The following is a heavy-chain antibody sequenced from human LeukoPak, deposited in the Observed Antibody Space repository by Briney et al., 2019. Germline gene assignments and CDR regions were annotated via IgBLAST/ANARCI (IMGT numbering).Heavy chain of an antibody. D-gene: IGHD6-19*01. J-gene: IGHJ6*02. V-gene: IGHV3-23*01. CDR1: GFTFNSYA. CDR3: AKDGPGSGWSGGMDV. Sequence: PGGSLRLSCAASGFTFNSYAMSWVRQAPGKGLEWVSAISGSGGSTYYADSVKGRFTISRDNSKNTLYLQMNSLRAEDTAVYYCAKDGPGSGWSGGMDVWGQGTTVTVSS. CDR2: ISGSGGST.